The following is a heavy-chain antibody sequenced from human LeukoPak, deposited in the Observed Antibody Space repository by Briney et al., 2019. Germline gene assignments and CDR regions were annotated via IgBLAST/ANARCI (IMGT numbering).Heavy chain of an antibody. CDR1: GFTFSSYS. CDR3: ARDLRSGWYEGNY. D-gene: IGHD6-19*01. V-gene: IGHV3-21*01. J-gene: IGHJ4*02. CDR2: TSSSSSYI. Sequence: PGGSLRLSCAASGFTFSSYSMNWVRQAPGKGLEWVSSTSSSSSYIYYADSVKGRFTISRDNAKNSLYLQMNSLRAEDTAVYYCARDLRSGWYEGNYWGQGTLVTVSS.